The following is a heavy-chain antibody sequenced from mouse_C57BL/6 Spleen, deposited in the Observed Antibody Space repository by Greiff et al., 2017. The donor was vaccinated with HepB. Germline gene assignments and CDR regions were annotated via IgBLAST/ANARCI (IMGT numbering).Heavy chain of an antibody. V-gene: IGHV1-64*01. D-gene: IGHD3-2*01. CDR1: GYTFTSYW. CDR3: ARHGKTAHYAMEY. Sequence: VQLQQPGAELVKPGASVKLSCKASGYTFTSYWMHWVKQRPGQGLEWIGMIHPNSGSTNYNEKFKSKATLTVDKSSSTAYMPLSSLPSEDSAVYYSARHGKTAHYAMEYWGQGTSVTVSS. CDR2: IHPNSGST. J-gene: IGHJ4*01.